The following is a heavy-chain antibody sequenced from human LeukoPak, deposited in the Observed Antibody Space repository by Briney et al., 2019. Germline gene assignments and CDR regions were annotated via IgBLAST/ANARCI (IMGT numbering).Heavy chain of an antibody. CDR1: GYSISSGYY. D-gene: IGHD2-21*02. CDR3: ARDRIVVVTAIGDYFDY. CDR2: VYHGGST. Sequence: PSETLSLTCTVSGYSISSGYYWGWIRQPPGKGLEWIGSVYHGGSTYYNPSLKSRVTISVDTSKNQFSLKLSSVTAADTAVYYCARDRIVVVTAIGDYFDYWGQGTLVTVSS. V-gene: IGHV4-38-2*02. J-gene: IGHJ4*02.